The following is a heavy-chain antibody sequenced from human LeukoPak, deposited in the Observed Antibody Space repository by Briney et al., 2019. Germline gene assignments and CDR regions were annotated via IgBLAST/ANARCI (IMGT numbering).Heavy chain of an antibody. J-gene: IGHJ5*02. D-gene: IGHD1-26*01. CDR2: IYYSGST. V-gene: IGHV4-59*02. CDR3: ARSAGNSGSYYVGWFDP. CDR1: GFTVSSNY. Sequence: GSLRLSCAASGFTVSSNYMSWVRQAPGKGLEWIGYIYYSGSTNYNPSLKSRVTISVDTSKNQFSLKLSPVTAADTAVYYCARSAGNSGSYYVGWFDPWGQGTLVTVSS.